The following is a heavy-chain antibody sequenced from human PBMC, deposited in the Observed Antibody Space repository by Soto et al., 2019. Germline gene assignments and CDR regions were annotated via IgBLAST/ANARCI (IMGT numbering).Heavy chain of an antibody. J-gene: IGHJ5*02. CDR2: IYYSGST. CDR1: GGSISSGDYY. Sequence: QVQLQESGPGLVKPSQTLSLTCTVSGGSISSGDYYWSWIRQPPGKGLEWIGYIYYSGSTYYNPSLNSRVTISVDTSKNQFSLKLSSVTAADTAVYYCAREVEEAAGNNWFDPWGQGTLVTVSS. V-gene: IGHV4-30-4*01. D-gene: IGHD6-13*01. CDR3: AREVEEAAGNNWFDP.